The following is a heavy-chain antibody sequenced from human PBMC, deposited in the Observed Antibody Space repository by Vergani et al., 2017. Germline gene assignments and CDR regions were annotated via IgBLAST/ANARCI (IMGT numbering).Heavy chain of an antibody. CDR2: IYYSGST. CDR1: GGSISSSSDY. CDR3: ATYSGYDLGPFDY. J-gene: IGHJ4*02. D-gene: IGHD5-12*01. Sequence: QVQLQESGPGLVKPSETLSLTCTVSGGSISSSSDYWGWIRQPPGKGLEWIGSIYYSGSTYYNPTLKSRVTISVDTSKNQFSLKLSSVTAADTAVYYCATYSGYDLGPFDYWGQGTLVTVSS. V-gene: IGHV4-39*01.